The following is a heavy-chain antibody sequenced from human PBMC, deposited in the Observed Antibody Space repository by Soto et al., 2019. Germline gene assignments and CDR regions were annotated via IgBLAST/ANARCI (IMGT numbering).Heavy chain of an antibody. Sequence: ASVTVSCKASGYTFTSYAMHCVRLAPGQRLEWMGWINAGNGNTKYSQKFQGRVTITRDTSASTAYMELSSLRSEDTAVYYCARPHISGDSVCDYRGQGTLVTLSS. D-gene: IGHD4-17*01. CDR2: INAGNGNT. CDR3: ARPHISGDSVCDY. J-gene: IGHJ4*02. V-gene: IGHV1-3*01. CDR1: GYTFTSYA.